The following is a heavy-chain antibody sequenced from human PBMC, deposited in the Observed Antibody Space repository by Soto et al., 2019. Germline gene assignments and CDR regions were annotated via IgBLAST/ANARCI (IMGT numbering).Heavy chain of an antibody. CDR3: ARAGGYCSGGSCHPYYYYYYMDV. D-gene: IGHD2-15*01. CDR2: INASSGNT. J-gene: IGHJ6*03. CDR1: GYTFTSYA. V-gene: IGHV1-3*01. Sequence: ASVKVSCKASGYTFTSYAMHWVRQAPGQRLEWMGWINASSGNTKYSQKFQGRVTITRDTSTSTAYMELSSLRSEDTAVYYCARAGGYCSGGSCHPYYYYYYMDVWGKGTTVTVSS.